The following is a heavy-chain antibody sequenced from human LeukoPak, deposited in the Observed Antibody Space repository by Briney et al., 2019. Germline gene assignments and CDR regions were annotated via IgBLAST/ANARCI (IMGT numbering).Heavy chain of an antibody. CDR1: GGTFSSYA. CDR2: IIPIFGAA. Sequence: SVKVSCKASGGTFSSYAISWVRQAPGQGLEWMGGIIPIFGAANYAQKFQGRVTITADESTSTAYMELSSLRSEDTAVYYCARGSSRLGQSNWFDPWGQGTLVTVSS. V-gene: IGHV1-69*13. J-gene: IGHJ5*02. CDR3: ARGSSRLGQSNWFDP. D-gene: IGHD6-19*01.